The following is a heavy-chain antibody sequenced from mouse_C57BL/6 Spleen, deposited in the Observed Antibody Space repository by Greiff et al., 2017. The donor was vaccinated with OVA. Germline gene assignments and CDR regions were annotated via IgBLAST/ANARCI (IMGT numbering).Heavy chain of an antibody. V-gene: IGHV1-52*01. CDR1: GYTFTSYW. CDR3: ARKGGQDYAMDY. D-gene: IGHD3-3*01. CDR2: IDPSDSET. Sequence: VQLQQPGAELVRPGSSVKLSCKASGYTFTSYWMHWVKQRPIQGLEWIGNIDPSDSETHYNQKFKDKATLTVDKSSSTAYMQLSSLTSEDSAVYYCARKGGQDYAMDYWGQGTSVTVSS. J-gene: IGHJ4*01.